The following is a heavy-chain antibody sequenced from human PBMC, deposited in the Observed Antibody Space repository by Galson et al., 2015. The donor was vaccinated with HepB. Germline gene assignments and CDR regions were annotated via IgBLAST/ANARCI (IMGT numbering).Heavy chain of an antibody. CDR1: GYSFSNYL. D-gene: IGHD3-22*01. J-gene: IGHJ4*02. V-gene: IGHV5-51*01. Sequence: QSGAEVKKPGESLKISCQGSGYSFSNYLVAWVRRMPGKGLEWMGIIYPGDSYTRYSPSFQGQVTFSADKSINTAYLQWSSLKASDTAMYFCARQGPYYYETSAYSTLDYWGQGTLVTVSS. CDR2: IYPGDSYT. CDR3: ARQGPYYYETSAYSTLDY.